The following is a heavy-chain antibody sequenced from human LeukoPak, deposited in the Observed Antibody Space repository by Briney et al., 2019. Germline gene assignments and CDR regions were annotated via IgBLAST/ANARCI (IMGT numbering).Heavy chain of an antibody. D-gene: IGHD3-9*01. Sequence: SETLSLTCTVSGGSISSGGYYWSWIRQPPGKGLEWIGYIYSSGSTNYNPSLQSRVTISLDTSKNQFSLKLSSVTAADTAVYYCARHSRDPFENVDYCFDCWGQGTLVTVSS. V-gene: IGHV4-61*08. CDR1: GGSISSGGYY. J-gene: IGHJ4*02. CDR3: ARHSRDPFENVDYCFDC. CDR2: IYSSGST.